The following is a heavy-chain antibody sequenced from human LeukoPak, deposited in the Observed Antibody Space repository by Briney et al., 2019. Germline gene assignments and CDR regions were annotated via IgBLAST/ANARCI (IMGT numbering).Heavy chain of an antibody. J-gene: IGHJ4*02. CDR2: INSDRSST. CDR3: AKTTHYDIFTGLDY. V-gene: IGHV3-74*01. Sequence: GGSLRLSCAASGFTFSSYWMHWVRQAPGKGLVWVSRINSDRSSTTYADSVKGRFTISRDNSKNTLHLQMNSLRAEDTAIYYCAKTTHYDIFTGLDYWGQGTLVTVSP. CDR1: GFTFSSYW. D-gene: IGHD3-9*01.